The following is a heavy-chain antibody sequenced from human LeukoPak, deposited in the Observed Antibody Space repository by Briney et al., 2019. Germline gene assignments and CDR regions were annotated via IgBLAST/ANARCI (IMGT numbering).Heavy chain of an antibody. J-gene: IGHJ4*02. V-gene: IGHV4-59*08. CDR2: IYYSGSS. CDR1: GGSISSYY. Sequence: PSETLPFTCTVSGGSISSYYWSWIRQPPGKGLEWNGYIYYSGSSNYNPSLKSRVTISVDTSKNQFSLKLSSVTAADTAVYYCARHMGLGYSYGYPYFDYWGQGTLVTVTS. CDR3: ARHMGLGYSYGYPYFDY. D-gene: IGHD5-18*01.